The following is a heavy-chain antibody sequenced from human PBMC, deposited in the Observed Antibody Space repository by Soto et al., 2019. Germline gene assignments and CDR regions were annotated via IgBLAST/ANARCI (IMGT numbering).Heavy chain of an antibody. Sequence: PGGSLRLSCAASGFTFSSYGMHWVRQAPGKGLEWVAVISYDGSNKYYADSVKGRFTISRDNSKNTLYLQMNSLRAEDTAVYYCAKGEYSSSWVLDYWGQGPLVTVSS. CDR3: AKGEYSSSWVLDY. CDR2: ISYDGSNK. CDR1: GFTFSSYG. J-gene: IGHJ4*02. V-gene: IGHV3-30*18. D-gene: IGHD6-13*01.